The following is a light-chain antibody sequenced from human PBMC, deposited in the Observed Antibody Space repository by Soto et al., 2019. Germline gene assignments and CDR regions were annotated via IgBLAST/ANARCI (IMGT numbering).Light chain of an antibody. Sequence: GDRVTITCRASQRITTYLKWYQQKPGEAPKLLLTTSGTLQRRVPSRFSGSGSGTDFSLTITALRPEDFATYFCQQTYSTPYTFGQGTKLEIK. J-gene: IGKJ2*01. CDR1: QRITTY. CDR2: TSG. V-gene: IGKV1-39*01. CDR3: QQTYSTPYT.